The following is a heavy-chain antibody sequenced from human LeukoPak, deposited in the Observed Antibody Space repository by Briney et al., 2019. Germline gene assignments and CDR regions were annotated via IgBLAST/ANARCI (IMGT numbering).Heavy chain of an antibody. Sequence: GGSLRLSCAASGFTFSSYAMSWVRQAPGKGLEWVSAISGSGGSTHYADSVKGRFTISRDNSKNTLYLQMNSLRAEDTAVYYCASRGGYYDSSGYGGFDYWGQGTLVTVSS. J-gene: IGHJ4*02. D-gene: IGHD3-22*01. CDR2: ISGSGGST. CDR3: ASRGGYYDSSGYGGFDY. V-gene: IGHV3-23*01. CDR1: GFTFSSYA.